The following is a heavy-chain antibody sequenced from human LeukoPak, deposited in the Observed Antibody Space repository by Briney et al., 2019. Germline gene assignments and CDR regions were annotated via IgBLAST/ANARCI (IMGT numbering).Heavy chain of an antibody. CDR1: GFTFSSYE. Sequence: GGSLRLSCAASGFTFSSYEMNWVRQAPGKGVEGVSYISSSGTTISYAASVNGPFTISRDNAKNSLYLQMNSLRAEDTAVYYCPIVAATHNYWGQGTLVTVSS. J-gene: IGHJ4*02. D-gene: IGHD1-26*01. CDR3: PIVAATHNY. CDR2: ISSSGTTI. V-gene: IGHV3-48*03.